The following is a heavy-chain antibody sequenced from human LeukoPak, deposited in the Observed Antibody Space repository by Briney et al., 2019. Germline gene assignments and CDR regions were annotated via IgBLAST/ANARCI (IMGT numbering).Heavy chain of an antibody. CDR3: AWIGYSYGY. J-gene: IGHJ4*02. V-gene: IGHV4-59*12. D-gene: IGHD5-18*01. CDR1: GGSISSYY. Sequence: SETLSLTCTVSGGSISSYYWSWIRQPPGKGLEWIGFIYYSGSTNYNPSLESRVTISVGTSKNQFSLKLSSVTAADTAVYYCAWIGYSYGYWGQGTLVTVSS. CDR2: IYYSGST.